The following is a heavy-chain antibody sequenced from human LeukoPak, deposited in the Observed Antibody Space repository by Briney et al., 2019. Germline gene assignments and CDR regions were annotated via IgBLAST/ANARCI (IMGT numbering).Heavy chain of an antibody. Sequence: GGSLRLSCAASGFTFSSYDMSWVRQAPGSGLEWVSGITGSGGSTYYADSVKGRFTISRDNSKNSLYLQMNSLRAEDTAVYYCAKGNWGERLDWYFDLWGRGTLVTVSS. CDR2: ITGSGGST. CDR1: GFTFSSYD. J-gene: IGHJ2*01. CDR3: AKGNWGERLDWYFDL. V-gene: IGHV3-23*01. D-gene: IGHD1-26*01.